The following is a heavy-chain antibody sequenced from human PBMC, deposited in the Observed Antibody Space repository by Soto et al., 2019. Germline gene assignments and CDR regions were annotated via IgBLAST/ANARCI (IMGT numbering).Heavy chain of an antibody. CDR1: GGSISTYY. J-gene: IGHJ4*02. CDR3: ARGSLFGVVTRAPFDY. D-gene: IGHD3-3*01. Sequence: SETLSLTCTVSGGSISTYYWNRIRQPPGKGLEWIGYIYYIGSTNYNPSLKSRVTISLDTSKNHFSLKLRSVTAADTAVYYCARGSLFGVVTRAPFDYWGQGTLVTVSS. V-gene: IGHV4-59*01. CDR2: IYYIGST.